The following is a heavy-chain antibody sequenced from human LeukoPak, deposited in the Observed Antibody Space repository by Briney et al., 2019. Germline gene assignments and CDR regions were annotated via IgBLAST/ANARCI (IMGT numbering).Heavy chain of an antibody. J-gene: IGHJ5*02. CDR1: GFTFSSNA. CDR2: ISYDASNK. D-gene: IGHD6-13*01. V-gene: IGHV3-30-3*01. CDR3: ARGSGSSTRGWFDP. Sequence: GGSLRLSCAASGFTFSSNAMHWVRQAPGKGLEWVAVISYDASNKYYADSVKGRFTISRDNSKNTLYLQMNSLRGGDTSVYYCARGSGSSTRGWFDPWGQGTLVTVSS.